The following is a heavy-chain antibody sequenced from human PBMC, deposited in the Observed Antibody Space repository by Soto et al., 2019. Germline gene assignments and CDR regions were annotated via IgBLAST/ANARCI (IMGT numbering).Heavy chain of an antibody. CDR3: ARXXXXXXXSNHHYYYALDV. CDR2: IVPIFGTR. CDR1: GGTFSRYS. V-gene: IGHV1-69*01. J-gene: IGHJ6*02. Sequence: QVQLVQSGAEVKKPGSSVKVSCKISGGTFSRYSISWVRQAPGQGLEWMGGIVPIFGTRNYAQKFQDRVTITTDESATTAHMELSNLRSEDTAVYYCARXXXXXXXSNHHYYYALDVWGQGTAVTVSS.